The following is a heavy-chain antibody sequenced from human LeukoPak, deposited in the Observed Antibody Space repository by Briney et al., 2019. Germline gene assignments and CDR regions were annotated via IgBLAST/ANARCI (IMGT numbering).Heavy chain of an antibody. CDR3: VRRSVNYNFDI. J-gene: IGHJ3*02. CDR1: GFTFHDSA. D-gene: IGHD1-7*01. V-gene: IGHV3-9*03. Sequence: GRSLRLSCVASGFTFHDSAMHWVRQPLGKGLEWVSGIIWNGGDTAYADSVKGRFTISRDNSKNSLYRQMNSLRVEDMALYYCVRRSVNYNFDIWGQGTMVTVSS. CDR2: IIWNGGDT.